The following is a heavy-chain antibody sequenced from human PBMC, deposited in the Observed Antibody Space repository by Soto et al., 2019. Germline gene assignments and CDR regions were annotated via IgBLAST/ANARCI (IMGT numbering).Heavy chain of an antibody. CDR3: ARRAPSYGSGSYRLDP. CDR2: ISYSGST. CDR1: GGSISSSSYY. D-gene: IGHD3-10*01. J-gene: IGHJ5*02. Sequence: KPSETLSLTCNVSGGSISSSSYYWGWIRQPPGKGLEWIGTISYSGSTSYNPSLKSRVTISVDTSKNQFSLKLRSVTAADTAVYYCARRAPSYGSGSYRLDPWGQGTLVTVSS. V-gene: IGHV4-39*01.